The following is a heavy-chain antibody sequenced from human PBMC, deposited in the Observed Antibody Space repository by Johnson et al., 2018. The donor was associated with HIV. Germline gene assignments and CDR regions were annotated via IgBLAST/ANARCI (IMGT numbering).Heavy chain of an antibody. J-gene: IGHJ3*02. CDR3: AKDERQLGGWSHAFDI. D-gene: IGHD7-27*01. Sequence: QVQLVESGGGVVQPGRSLRLSCAASGFTFSSYGMHWVRQAPGKGLEWVAVISYDGSNKYYADSVKGRFTISRDNSKSTLYLQMSSLKAEDTAVYYCAKDERQLGGWSHAFDIWGQGTMVTVSS. CDR2: ISYDGSNK. V-gene: IGHV3-30*18. CDR1: GFTFSSYG.